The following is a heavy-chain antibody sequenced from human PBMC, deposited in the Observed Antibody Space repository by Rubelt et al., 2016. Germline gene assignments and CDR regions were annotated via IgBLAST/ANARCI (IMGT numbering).Heavy chain of an antibody. CDR2: IYYSGST. CDR3: AREQLRPHYFDY. J-gene: IGHJ4*02. Sequence: QVQLQESGPGLVKPSETLSLTCTVSGGSISSYYWSWIRQPPGKGLEWIGYIYYSGSTTYNPSLTRRAARSVYTSKNQFSLKLSSVTAADTAVYYCAREQLRPHYFDYWGQGTLVTVSS. V-gene: IGHV4-59*01. CDR1: GGSISSYY. D-gene: IGHD2-2*01.